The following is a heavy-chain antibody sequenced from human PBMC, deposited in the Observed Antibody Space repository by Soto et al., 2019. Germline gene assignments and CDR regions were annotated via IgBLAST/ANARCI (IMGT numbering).Heavy chain of an antibody. CDR2: IYYSGST. CDR1: GGSISTYY. Sequence: SETLSLTCTVSGGSISTYYWSWIRQPPGKGLEWIGYIYYSGSTSYNPSLKSRVTISVDTSKNQFSLKLSSVTAADTAVYYCARVHDYGDYRDYYYCYGMDVWGQGTTVTVSS. D-gene: IGHD4-17*01. V-gene: IGHV4-59*12. CDR3: ARVHDYGDYRDYYYCYGMDV. J-gene: IGHJ6*02.